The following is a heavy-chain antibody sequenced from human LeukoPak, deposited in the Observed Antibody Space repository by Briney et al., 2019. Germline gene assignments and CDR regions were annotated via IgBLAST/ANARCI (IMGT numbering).Heavy chain of an antibody. V-gene: IGHV1-46*01. J-gene: IGHJ4*02. Sequence: ASVKVSCKACGYTFTSYYMHWVRQAPGQGLEWMGIINPSGGSTSYAQKFQGRVTMTRDTSTNTVYMELSSLRSEATAVYFCARATLSDYYFNYWGQGTLVTVSS. CDR1: GYTFTSYY. CDR2: INPSGGST. CDR3: ARATLSDYYFNY.